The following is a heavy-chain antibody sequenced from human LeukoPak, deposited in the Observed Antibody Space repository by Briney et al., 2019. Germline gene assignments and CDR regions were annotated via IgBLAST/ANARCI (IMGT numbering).Heavy chain of an antibody. Sequence: PSETLSLTCGVSGGAITNTNYWTWVRQPPGKGLEWIGEVNLQGSTNYNPSLMGRVAIAVDTSENHISLQLTSVTAADTAVYYCAREGGPYRPLDYSGQGTLVTVSS. V-gene: IGHV4-4*02. CDR2: VNLQGST. CDR3: AREGGPYRPLDY. J-gene: IGHJ4*02. CDR1: GGAITNTNY.